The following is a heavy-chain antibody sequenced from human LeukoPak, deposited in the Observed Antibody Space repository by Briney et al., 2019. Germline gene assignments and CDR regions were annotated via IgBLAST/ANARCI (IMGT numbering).Heavy chain of an antibody. J-gene: IGHJ3*02. D-gene: IGHD2-21*02. Sequence: PGRSLRLSCAASGFTFDDYAMHWVRQAPGKGLEWVSGISWNSGSIGYADSVKGRFTISRDNAKNTLYLQMNSLRAEDTAVYYCAREKYCGGDCYWSDAFDIWGQGTMVTVSS. V-gene: IGHV3-9*01. CDR2: ISWNSGSI. CDR3: AREKYCGGDCYWSDAFDI. CDR1: GFTFDDYA.